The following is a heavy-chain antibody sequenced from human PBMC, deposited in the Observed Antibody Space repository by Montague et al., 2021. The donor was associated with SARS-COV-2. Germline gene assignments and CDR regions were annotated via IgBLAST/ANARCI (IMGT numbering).Heavy chain of an antibody. CDR1: GFTFTTYT. V-gene: IGHV3-23*01. Sequence: SLRLSCAASGFTFTTYTMNWVRQAPGKGLEWVSSIISSSSGIYYADSVQGRVTISRDNAKNTLYLQLHSLRADDTAVYYCAKNGGSGPLVHWYFDLWGRGTPVAVSS. J-gene: IGHJ2*01. CDR2: IISSSSGI. D-gene: IGHD3-16*01. CDR3: AKNGGSGPLVHWYFDL.